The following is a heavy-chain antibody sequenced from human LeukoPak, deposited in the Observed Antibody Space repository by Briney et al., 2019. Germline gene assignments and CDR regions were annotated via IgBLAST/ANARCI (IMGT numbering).Heavy chain of an antibody. D-gene: IGHD6-19*01. V-gene: IGHV4-39*01. J-gene: IGHJ3*02. CDR2: VFPSGST. CDR1: GGSISSSSYY. Sequence: KPSEALSLTCTVSGGSISSSSYYWGWIRQPPGKGLERIGSVFPSGSTYFNPSLKSRVTISVDTSKNQCALKLTSVTAADTTVYYCARHKWLGGFDMWGQGTMVTVSS. CDR3: ARHKWLGGFDM.